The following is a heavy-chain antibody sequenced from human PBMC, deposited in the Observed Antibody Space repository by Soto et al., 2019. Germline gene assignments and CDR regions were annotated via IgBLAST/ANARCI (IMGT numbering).Heavy chain of an antibody. CDR3: ARWSGGTWVRNAFDI. D-gene: IGHD6-25*01. CDR1: GGSISSYY. Sequence: SETLSLTCTVSGGSISSYYWSWIRQPPGKGLEWIGYIYYSGSTNYNPSLKSRVTISVDTSKNQFSLKLNSVTAAETAVYYCARWSGGTWVRNAFDIWGQGTMVTV. CDR2: IYYSGST. J-gene: IGHJ3*02. V-gene: IGHV4-59*08.